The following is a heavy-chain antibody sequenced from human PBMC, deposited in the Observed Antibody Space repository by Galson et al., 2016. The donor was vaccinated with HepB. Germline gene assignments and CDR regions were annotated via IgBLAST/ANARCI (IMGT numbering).Heavy chain of an antibody. Sequence: SLRLSCATSGFTFSRYDMHWVRQVAGEGLEWVSAIHSGGETYYSDSARGRFTISRENAKDSMHLQMNSLRAGDTAIYYCAGRKGIGFAMDVWGQGTTVTVSS. D-gene: IGHD3-10*01. V-gene: IGHV3-13*01. CDR3: AGRKGIGFAMDV. CDR1: GFTFSRYD. J-gene: IGHJ6*02. CDR2: IHSGGET.